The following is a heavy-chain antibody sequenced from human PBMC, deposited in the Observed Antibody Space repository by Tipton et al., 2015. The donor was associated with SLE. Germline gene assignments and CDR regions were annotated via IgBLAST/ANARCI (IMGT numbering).Heavy chain of an antibody. CDR2: ISGYNGYT. J-gene: IGHJ4*02. CDR1: GYTFINYG. V-gene: IGHV1-18*01. CDR3: ARDEGPFDY. Sequence: QVQLVQSGAEVKKPGASLKVSCKASGYTFINYGITWVRQAPGQGLEWMGWISGYNGYTNYAQKFQGRVTMTTDTSTNTAYMELRSLRSDDTAVYYCARDEGPFDYWGQGTLVTGSS.